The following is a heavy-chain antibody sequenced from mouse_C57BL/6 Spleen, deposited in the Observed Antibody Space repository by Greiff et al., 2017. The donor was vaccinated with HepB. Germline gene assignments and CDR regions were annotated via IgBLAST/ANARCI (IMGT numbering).Heavy chain of an antibody. CDR3: ARRGFAY. V-gene: IGHV1-69*01. Sequence: QVQLQQPGAELVMPGASVKLSCKASGYTFTSYWMHWVKQRPGQGLEWIGEIDPSDSYTNYNQKFKGKSTLTVDKSSSTAYIQLSRLTSEDSAVYYCARRGFAYWGQGTLVTVSA. CDR2: IDPSDSYT. J-gene: IGHJ3*01. CDR1: GYTFTSYW.